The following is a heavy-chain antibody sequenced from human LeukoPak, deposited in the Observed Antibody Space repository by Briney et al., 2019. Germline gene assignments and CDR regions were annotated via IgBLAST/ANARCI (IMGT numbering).Heavy chain of an antibody. J-gene: IGHJ4*02. D-gene: IGHD3-9*01. Sequence: PGGSLRLSCAASGFTFSSYWMSWVRQAPGKGLEWVANIKQDGSEKYYVDSVKGRFTISRDNAKNSLYLQMNSLRAEDTAVYYCARLPLYDILTGLMEYWGQGTLVTVSS. CDR1: GFTFSSYW. CDR3: ARLPLYDILTGLMEY. CDR2: IKQDGSEK. V-gene: IGHV3-7*01.